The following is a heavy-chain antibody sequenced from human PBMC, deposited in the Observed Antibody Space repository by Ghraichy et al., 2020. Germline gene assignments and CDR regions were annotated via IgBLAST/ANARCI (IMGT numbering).Heavy chain of an antibody. D-gene: IGHD4-17*01. J-gene: IGHJ4*02. CDR1: GFTFSRYG. CDR3: TKDPGLGGDRDY. CDR2: IRFDGSQT. Sequence: GGSLRLSCVASGFTFSRYGMHWVRQAPGRGLEWVTFIRFDGSQTYTDSVKGRFTISRDNSQNTVYLQMNSRRGDDTAVYYCTKDPGLGGDRDYWGQGTLVTVSP. V-gene: IGHV3-30*02.